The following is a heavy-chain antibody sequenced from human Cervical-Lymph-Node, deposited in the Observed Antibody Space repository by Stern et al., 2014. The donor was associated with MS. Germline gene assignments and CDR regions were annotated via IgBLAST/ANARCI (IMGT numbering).Heavy chain of an antibody. CDR3: ARIQLRYFDWLSPHWEVGWFDP. V-gene: IGHV3-9*01. D-gene: IGHD3-9*01. J-gene: IGHJ5*02. CDR1: GFTFDDYA. Sequence: VQLVESGGGLVQPGRSLRLSCAASGFTFDDYAMHWVRQAPGKGLEWVSGISWNSGSIGYADSVKGRFTISRDNAKNSLYLQMNSLRAEDTALYYCARIQLRYFDWLSPHWEVGWFDPWGQGTLVTVSS. CDR2: ISWNSGSI.